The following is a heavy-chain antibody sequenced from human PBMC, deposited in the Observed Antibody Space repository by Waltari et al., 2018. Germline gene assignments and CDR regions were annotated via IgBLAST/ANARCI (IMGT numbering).Heavy chain of an antibody. V-gene: IGHV3-64*07. J-gene: IGHJ4*02. Sequence: EVQLVESGGGLVQPGGSLRLSCAASGFSFGTYGMHWARQAPGKGLEWVSAINPAGDSTYYTDSVKGRFTLSRENSKNTLYLQMDSLRPEDTAVYFCARGGSSSLFDSWGQGVLVTVSS. D-gene: IGHD2-2*01. CDR2: INPAGDST. CDR1: GFSFGTYG. CDR3: ARGGSSSLFDS.